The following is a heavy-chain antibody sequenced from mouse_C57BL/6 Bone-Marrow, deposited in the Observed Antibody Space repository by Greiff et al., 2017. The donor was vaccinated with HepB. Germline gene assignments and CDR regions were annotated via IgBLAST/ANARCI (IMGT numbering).Heavy chain of an antibody. Sequence: DVKLVESGPGLAKPSQTLSLTCSVTGYSITSDYWNWIRKFPGNKLEYMGYISYSGSTYYNPSLKSRISITRDTSKNQYYLQLNSVTTEDTATYYCARYDYYGSPYWYFDVWGTGTTVTVSS. CDR2: ISYSGST. CDR3: ARYDYYGSPYWYFDV. J-gene: IGHJ1*03. D-gene: IGHD1-1*01. V-gene: IGHV3-8*01. CDR1: GYSITSDY.